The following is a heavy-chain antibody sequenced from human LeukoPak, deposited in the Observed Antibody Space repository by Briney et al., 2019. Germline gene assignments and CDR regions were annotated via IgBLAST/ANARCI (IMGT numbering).Heavy chain of an antibody. Sequence: ASVKVSCKASGYTFTSYYMHWVRQAPGQGLEWMGIINPSGGSTSYAQKFQGRVTMTRDTSTSTVYMELSSLRSEDTAVYYCARGGELLWFGELPTDYWGQGTLVTVSS. V-gene: IGHV1-46*01. CDR3: ARGGELLWFGELPTDY. CDR2: INPSGGST. CDR1: GYTFTSYY. D-gene: IGHD3-10*01. J-gene: IGHJ4*02.